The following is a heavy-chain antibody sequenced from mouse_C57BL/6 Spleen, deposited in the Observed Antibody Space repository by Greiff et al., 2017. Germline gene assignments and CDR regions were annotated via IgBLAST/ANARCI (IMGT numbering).Heavy chain of an antibody. CDR2: IDPEDGDT. Sequence: VQLKQSGAELVRPGASVKLSCTASGFNIKDYYMHWVKQRPEQGLEWIGRIDPEDGDTEYAPKFQGKATITADTSSNTAYLQLSSLTSEDTSVYYWTINDGYWMDYWGQGTAVTVSS. D-gene: IGHD1-1*01. J-gene: IGHJ4*01. CDR1: GFNIKDYY. V-gene: IGHV14-1*01. CDR3: TINDGYWMDY.